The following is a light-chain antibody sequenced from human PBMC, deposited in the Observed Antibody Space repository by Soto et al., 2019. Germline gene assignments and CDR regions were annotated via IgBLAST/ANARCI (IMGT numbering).Light chain of an antibody. V-gene: IGKV3-20*01. Sequence: EVVLTQSPGTLSLSPGERATLSCRASQSVSSNSLAWYQQKPGQAPRLLIYGASSRATGIPDRFSGSGSGTDFTLTISRLEPEDFAVYYCQQYVSSPLTFGQGTKVEIE. CDR1: QSVSSNS. CDR3: QQYVSSPLT. CDR2: GAS. J-gene: IGKJ1*01.